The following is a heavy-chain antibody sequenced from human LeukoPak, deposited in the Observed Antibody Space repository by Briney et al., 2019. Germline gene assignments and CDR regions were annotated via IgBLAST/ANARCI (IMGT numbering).Heavy chain of an antibody. CDR3: AREKIGTGTILRKDYYYMDV. J-gene: IGHJ6*03. V-gene: IGHV4-59*12. D-gene: IGHD1-1*01. Sequence: GSLRLSCAASGFTFSHYGMHWVRQPPGKGLEWIGTFYYSGTTYYNPSLKSRVIISVDTSKNQFSLKLSSVTAADTAVYYCAREKIGTGTILRKDYYYMDVWGKGTTVTVSS. CDR2: FYYSGTT. CDR1: GFTFSHYG.